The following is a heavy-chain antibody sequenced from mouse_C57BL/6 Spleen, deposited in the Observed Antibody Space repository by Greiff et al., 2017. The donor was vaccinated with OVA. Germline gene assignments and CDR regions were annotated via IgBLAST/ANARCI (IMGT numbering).Heavy chain of an antibody. CDR1: GYTFTSYW. Sequence: QVQLQQPGAELVMPGASVKLSCKASGYTFTSYWMHWVKQRPGQGLEWIGEIDPSDSYTNYNQKFKGKSTLTVDKSSSTAYMQLSSLTSEDSAVYYCARGGDYDVNWFAYWGQGTLVTVSA. CDR2: IDPSDSYT. D-gene: IGHD2-4*01. CDR3: ARGGDYDVNWFAY. V-gene: IGHV1-69*01. J-gene: IGHJ3*01.